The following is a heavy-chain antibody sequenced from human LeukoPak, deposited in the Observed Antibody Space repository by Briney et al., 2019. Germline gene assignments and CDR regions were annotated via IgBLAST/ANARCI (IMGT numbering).Heavy chain of an antibody. J-gene: IGHJ5*02. CDR2: IYYSGST. CDR1: GGSISSGGYY. V-gene: IGHV4-31*03. CDR3: AGADHDSSGYQKRFDT. D-gene: IGHD3-22*01. Sequence: PSETLSLTCTVSGGSISSGGYYWSWIRQHPGKGLEWIGYIYYSGSTYYNPSLKSRVTISLDTSKNQFSLKLSSVTAADTAMYYCAGADHDSSGYQKRFDTWGQGSLVTVSS.